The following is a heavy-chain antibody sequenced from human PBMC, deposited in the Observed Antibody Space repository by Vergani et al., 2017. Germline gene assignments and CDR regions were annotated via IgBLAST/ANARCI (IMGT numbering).Heavy chain of an antibody. V-gene: IGHV3-53*04. CDR2: IYSGGST. J-gene: IGHJ6*02. Sequence: EVQLVESGGGLVQPGGSLRLSCAASGFTVSSNYMSWVRQAPGKGLEWVSVIYSGGSTYYADSVKGRFTISRHNSKNTLYLQMNSLRAEDTAVYYCARGNSGDDDPSYYYYYGMDVWGQGTTVTVSS. CDR1: GFTVSSNY. CDR3: ARGNSGDDDPSYYYYYGMDV. D-gene: IGHD5-12*01.